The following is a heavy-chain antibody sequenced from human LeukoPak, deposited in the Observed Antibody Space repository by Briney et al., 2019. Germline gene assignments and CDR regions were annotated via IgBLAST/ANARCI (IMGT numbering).Heavy chain of an antibody. CDR1: VYTFTYYY. Sequence: GASVTVTLTSSVYTFTYYYMHGVRQPPGRGLEGMGCINPDSGGTNYAQKFQGRVTMTSDTTISTAYMELSRLRSDDTAVFYYVSLHEWESFDDWGQGTLVTASS. D-gene: IGHD1-26*01. CDR3: VSLHEWESFDD. J-gene: IGHJ4*02. CDR2: INPDSGGT. V-gene: IGHV1-2*02.